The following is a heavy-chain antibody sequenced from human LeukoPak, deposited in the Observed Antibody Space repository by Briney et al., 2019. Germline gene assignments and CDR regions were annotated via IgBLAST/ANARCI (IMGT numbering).Heavy chain of an antibody. V-gene: IGHV1-18*01. D-gene: IGHD5-12*01. CDR1: GYTFTNFR. Sequence: ASVKVSCMASGYTFTNFRISWVRQAPGQGLEWMGWISAYNGDTNYAQKLQGRVTMTEDTATDTAYMELTSLRSEDTAVYYCATSRNEASELSVSSGYDFDYWGQGTLVTVSS. CDR2: ISAYNGDT. CDR3: ATSRNEASELSVSSGYDFDY. J-gene: IGHJ4*02.